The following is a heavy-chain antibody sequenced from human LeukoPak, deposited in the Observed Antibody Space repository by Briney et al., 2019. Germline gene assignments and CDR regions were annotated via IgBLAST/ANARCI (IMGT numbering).Heavy chain of an antibody. CDR3: ARAGLGIENYYYYMDV. V-gene: IGHV4-31*03. CDR2: IYYTGFT. J-gene: IGHJ6*03. Sequence: PSETLSLTCTVSGASISSDGFYWSWIRQLPGKGLEWIGYIYYTGFTYCKPSLKSRVTMSVDTSQNQFSLRMSSMTAADTAVYYCARAGLGIENYYYYMDVSGKGTTVTVSS. D-gene: IGHD1-14*01. CDR1: GASISSDGFY.